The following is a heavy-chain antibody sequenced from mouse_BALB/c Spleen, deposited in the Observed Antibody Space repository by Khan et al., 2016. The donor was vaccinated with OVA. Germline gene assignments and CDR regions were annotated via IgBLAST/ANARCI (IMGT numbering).Heavy chain of an antibody. V-gene: IGHV14-3*02. CDR3: RISTINA. Sequence: VQLQQSGAELVKPAASLKLSCTASGYNIKDIYIHWVKQRPEKGLERIRRTDPANGNTKYDPKIQGKATITADTSSNTAYLQLSSLTSEDTAVYYCRISTINAWGQGTTLTVSS. CDR1: GYNIKDIY. CDR2: TDPANGNT. J-gene: IGHJ2*01.